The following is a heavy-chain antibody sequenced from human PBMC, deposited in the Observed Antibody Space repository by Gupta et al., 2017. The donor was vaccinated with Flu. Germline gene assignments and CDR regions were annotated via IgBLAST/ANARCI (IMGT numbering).Heavy chain of an antibody. Sequence: QVQLQQWGAGLLQPSETLSLTCAVYGGSFSGYEWTWIRQSPGKGLEWIGEINHRGSIKYNPSLESRLTLSLDTSKNQVSLRLTSVTAADTAVYFCARPPRFGRILNKYFEYWGQGSLVTVSS. J-gene: IGHJ1*01. CDR1: GGSFSGYE. CDR3: ARPPRFGRILNKYFEY. V-gene: IGHV4-34*02. CDR2: INHRGSI. D-gene: IGHD2-8*01.